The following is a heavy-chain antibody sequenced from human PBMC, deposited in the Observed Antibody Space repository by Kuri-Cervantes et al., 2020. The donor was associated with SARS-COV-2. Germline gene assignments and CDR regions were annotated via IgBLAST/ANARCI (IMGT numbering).Heavy chain of an antibody. J-gene: IGHJ4*02. Sequence: GVSLRLSCAGHGLIFSGTALHWVRQAYGRGLERVGRSRSKDHSYAKEYAASVKGRFTIPSDDSKNTAYPQMDSLKTEDTAVYYCTRPPQNSEEYFDYWGRGTLVTVSS. CDR1: GLIFSGTA. V-gene: IGHV3-73*01. D-gene: IGHD4-11*01. CDR2: SRSKDHSYAK. CDR3: TRPPQNSEEYFDY.